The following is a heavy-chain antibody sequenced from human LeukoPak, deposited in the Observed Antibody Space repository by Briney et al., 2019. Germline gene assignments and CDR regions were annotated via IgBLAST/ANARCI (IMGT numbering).Heavy chain of an antibody. CDR2: INPDGRST. CDR3: ARDRPDGFDI. J-gene: IGHJ3*02. V-gene: IGHV3-74*01. Sequence: GGSLRLSCAASGFTFSTYWMHWVSQAPGKGLVWVSRINPDGRSTTYADSAKGRFTISRDNAKNMLYLQMNSLRVEDTAVYYCARDRPDGFDIWGLGTMVTVSS. CDR1: GFTFSTYW.